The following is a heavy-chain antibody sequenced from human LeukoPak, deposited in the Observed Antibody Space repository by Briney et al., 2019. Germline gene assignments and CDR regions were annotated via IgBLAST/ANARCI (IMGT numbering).Heavy chain of an antibody. CDR1: GFTFRNYG. Sequence: GGSLSLSCAASGFTFRNYGMHWVRQAPGKGLEWVAVIWYDGSNKYYGDSVKGRFTISRDNSKSTMYLQMNSVTAEDTAVYYCARGLLDRSGHFEDWGQGTLVAHSS. CDR3: ARGLLDRSGHFED. J-gene: IGHJ4*02. D-gene: IGHD3-22*01. CDR2: IWYDGSNK. V-gene: IGHV3-33*01.